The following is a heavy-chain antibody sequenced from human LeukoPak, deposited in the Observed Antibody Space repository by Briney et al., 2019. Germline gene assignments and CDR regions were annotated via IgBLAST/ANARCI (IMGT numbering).Heavy chain of an antibody. CDR2: ITDSGDTT. CDR3: AKDSEGYYFEY. CDR1: GFTFSTYA. Sequence: GGFLRLSCAASGFTFSTYAMSWVRQAPGKGLEWVSSITDSGDTTYYADSVKGRFTISRDNSKNTLFLQMISLRAEDTAIYYCAKDSEGYYFEYWGQGTLVTVSS. V-gene: IGHV3-23*01. J-gene: IGHJ4*02.